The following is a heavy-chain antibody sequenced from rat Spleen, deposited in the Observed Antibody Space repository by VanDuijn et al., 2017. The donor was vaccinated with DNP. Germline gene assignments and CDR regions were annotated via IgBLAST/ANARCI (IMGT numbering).Heavy chain of an antibody. CDR3: ARQNIVRDWFFDF. CDR1: GFSITSNY. Sequence: EVQLQESGPGLVKPSQSLSLTCSVTGFSITSNYWGWIRKLPGNKMEWIGYINYSGSTGYNPSLKSRISISRDTSKNQFFLHLNSVTTEDTATYYCARQNIVRDWFFDFWGPGTMVTVSS. J-gene: IGHJ1*01. CDR2: INYSGST. V-gene: IGHV3-1*01. D-gene: IGHD4-3*01.